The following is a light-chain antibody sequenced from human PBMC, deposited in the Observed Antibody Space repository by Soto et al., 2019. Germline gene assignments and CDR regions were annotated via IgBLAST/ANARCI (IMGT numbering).Light chain of an antibody. CDR1: QSVSSS. CDR3: QQYNDWWA. V-gene: IGKV3-15*01. J-gene: IGKJ1*01. Sequence: EIVMTQSPATLSVSPGERATLSCRASQSVSSSLAWYQQKPDQAPRLLISGASTRATGIPARFSGSGSGTDFTLTISSLQYEDSAVYYCQQYNDWWAFGQGTKVEIK. CDR2: GAS.